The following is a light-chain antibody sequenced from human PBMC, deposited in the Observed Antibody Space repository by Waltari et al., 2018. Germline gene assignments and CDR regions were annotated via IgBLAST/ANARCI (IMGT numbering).Light chain of an antibody. CDR2: EVS. V-gene: IGLV2-8*01. J-gene: IGLJ2*01. Sequence: QSALTPPPSASGSPGQSVTISCTGTSRDVGGYNCVSWYQQHPVQAPKLMLYEVSKRPSGVPDRFSGSKSGNTAYLTVSGLQAEDEADYYCNSYAGSNSVLFGGGTKLTVL. CDR1: SRDVGGYNC. CDR3: NSYAGSNSVL.